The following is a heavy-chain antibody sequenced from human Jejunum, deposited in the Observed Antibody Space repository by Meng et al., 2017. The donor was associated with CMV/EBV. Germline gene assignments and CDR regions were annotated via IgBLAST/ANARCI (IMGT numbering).Heavy chain of an antibody. J-gene: IGHJ4*02. V-gene: IGHV3-21*01. CDR3: ARGIIIVPNTYYFDS. CDR2: ISPSSSSI. CDR1: FTFSNRG. D-gene: IGHD2/OR15-2a*01. Sequence: FTFSNRGMNWVRQAPGKGLEWVASISPSSSSIYYADSMKGRFTISRDNTKKSLYLQMNSLRAEDTAVYYCARGIIIVPNTYYFDSWGQGTLVTVSS.